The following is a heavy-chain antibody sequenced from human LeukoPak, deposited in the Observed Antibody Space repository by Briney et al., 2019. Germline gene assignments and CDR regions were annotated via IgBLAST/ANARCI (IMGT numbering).Heavy chain of an antibody. V-gene: IGHV1-18*01. Sequence: GYTFTSYGXXXXRXAXGXXLEWMGWISAYNGNTNYAQKLQGRVTMTTDTSTSTAYMELRSLRSDDTAVYYCARDVYSSGSTWGQGTLVTVSS. J-gene: IGHJ4*02. CDR2: ISAYNGNT. D-gene: IGHD6-19*01. CDR1: GYTFTSYG. CDR3: ARDVYSSGST.